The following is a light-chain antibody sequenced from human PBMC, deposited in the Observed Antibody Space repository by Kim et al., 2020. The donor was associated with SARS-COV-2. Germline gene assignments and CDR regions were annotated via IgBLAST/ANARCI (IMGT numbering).Light chain of an antibody. Sequence: GQRVTISCSGSSSNLGSNTVDWYQQLPRSAPKLLISGSSQRPSGVPDRFSGSQSGTSASLAISGLQSEDEADYHCAAWDDSVNGVVFGGGTQLTVL. CDR2: GSS. CDR3: AAWDDSVNGVV. CDR1: SSNLGSNT. J-gene: IGLJ3*02. V-gene: IGLV1-44*01.